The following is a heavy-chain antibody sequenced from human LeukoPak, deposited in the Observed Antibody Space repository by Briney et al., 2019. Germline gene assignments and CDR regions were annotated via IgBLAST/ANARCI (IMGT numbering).Heavy chain of an antibody. Sequence: SETLSLTCTVSGGSISSGDYYWSWIRQPPGKGLEWIGEINHSGSTNYNPSLKSRVTISVDTSKNQFSLKLSSVTAADTAVYYCARSPGGYSYGFRKNWFDPWGQGTLVTVSS. D-gene: IGHD5-18*01. CDR2: INHSGST. CDR3: ARSPGGYSYGFRKNWFDP. CDR1: GGSISSGDYY. V-gene: IGHV4-39*07. J-gene: IGHJ5*02.